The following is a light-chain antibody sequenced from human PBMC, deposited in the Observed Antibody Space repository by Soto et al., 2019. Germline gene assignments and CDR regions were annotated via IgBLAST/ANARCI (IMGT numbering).Light chain of an antibody. V-gene: IGKV1-9*01. J-gene: IGKJ4*01. Sequence: DIELTQSPSFLSASVGDRLTITCRASQDIRSSLAWYQQKPGKAPNLLIYAVSTLQSGVPSRFSGSRSGTEFTLTISSLQPDDFANDYYQQFNSSPFTLGGGTKVEI. CDR2: AVS. CDR1: QDIRSS. CDR3: QQFNSSPFT.